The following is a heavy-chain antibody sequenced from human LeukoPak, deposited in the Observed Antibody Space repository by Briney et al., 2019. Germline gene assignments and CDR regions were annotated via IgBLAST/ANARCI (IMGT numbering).Heavy chain of an antibody. CDR3: ARGCTNGVCYVGY. CDR1: GFTVSSNY. Sequence: GGSLRLSCAASGFTVSSNYMSWVRQVPGKGLEWVSVIYSGGSTYYADSVKGRFTISRDNSKNTLYLQMNSLRAEDTAVYYCARGCTNGVCYVGYWGQGTLVTVSS. V-gene: IGHV3-53*01. J-gene: IGHJ4*02. CDR2: IYSGGST. D-gene: IGHD2-8*01.